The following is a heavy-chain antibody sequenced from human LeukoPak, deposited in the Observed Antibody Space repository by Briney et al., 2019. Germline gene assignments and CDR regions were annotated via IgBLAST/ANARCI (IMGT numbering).Heavy chain of an antibody. Sequence: GGSLRLSCAASGFTFSDYYISWIRQAPGKGLEWLSYISSSCSTIYYADSLKGRFTISRDNAKNSLYLQMNSLRAEDTAGYYCARANTDDYDSSGYYYQGYWGQGTLVTVSS. D-gene: IGHD3-22*01. CDR3: ARANTDDYDSSGYYYQGY. V-gene: IGHV3-11*01. CDR1: GFTFSDYY. J-gene: IGHJ4*02. CDR2: ISSSCSTI.